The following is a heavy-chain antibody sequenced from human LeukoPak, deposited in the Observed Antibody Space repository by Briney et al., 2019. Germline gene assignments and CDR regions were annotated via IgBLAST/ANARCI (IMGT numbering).Heavy chain of an antibody. V-gene: IGHV3-30*18. Sequence: GGSLRLSCAASGFTFSSYWMSWVRQAPGKGLEWVAVISYDGSNKYYADSVKGRFTISRDNSKNTLYLQMNSLRAEDTAVYYCAKEGDSSDFSFDYWGQGTLVTVSS. D-gene: IGHD4-17*01. CDR1: GFTFSSYW. CDR3: AKEGDSSDFSFDY. CDR2: ISYDGSNK. J-gene: IGHJ4*02.